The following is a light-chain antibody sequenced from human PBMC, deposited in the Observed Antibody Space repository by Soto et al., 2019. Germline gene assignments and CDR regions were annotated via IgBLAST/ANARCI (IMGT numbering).Light chain of an antibody. CDR3: HQYNNWHT. Sequence: EIVMTQSPATLSVSPGERATFSCRASQSVSSNLAWYQQKPGQAPRLLIYGASTRATGVPARFSGTGSGTEFTLTISSLQSEDFAVYYCHQYNNWHTFGQGTKLEIK. CDR1: QSVSSN. CDR2: GAS. V-gene: IGKV3-15*01. J-gene: IGKJ2*01.